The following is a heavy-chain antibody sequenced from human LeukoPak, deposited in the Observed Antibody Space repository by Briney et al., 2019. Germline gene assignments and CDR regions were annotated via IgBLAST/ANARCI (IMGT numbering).Heavy chain of an antibody. Sequence: KPSETLSLTCTVSGGSISSSSYYWGWIRQPPGKGLEWIGSLYYSGSTYYNPSLKSRVTISVDTSKNQFSLKLTSVTAADTAVYYCARHGRRMVRGNYYFDYWGQGTLVTVSS. J-gene: IGHJ4*02. CDR3: ARHGRRMVRGNYYFDY. D-gene: IGHD3-10*01. CDR2: LYYSGST. V-gene: IGHV4-39*01. CDR1: GGSISSSSYY.